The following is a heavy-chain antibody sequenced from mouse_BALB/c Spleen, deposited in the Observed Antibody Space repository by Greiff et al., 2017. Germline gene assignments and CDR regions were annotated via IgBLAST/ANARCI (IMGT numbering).Heavy chain of an antibody. Sequence: VQLQQSGPGLVQPSQSLSITCTVSGFSLTSYGVHWVRQSPGKGLEWLGVIWSGGSTDYNAAFISRLSISKDNSKSQVFFKMNSLQANDTAIYYCARNTPLPLRSFYAMDYWGQGTSVTVSS. CDR3: ARNTPLPLRSFYAMDY. CDR2: IWSGGST. J-gene: IGHJ4*01. V-gene: IGHV2-2*02. D-gene: IGHD1-1*01. CDR1: GFSLTSYG.